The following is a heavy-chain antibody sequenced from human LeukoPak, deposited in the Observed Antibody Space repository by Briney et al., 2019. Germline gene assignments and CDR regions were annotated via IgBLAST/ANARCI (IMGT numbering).Heavy chain of an antibody. D-gene: IGHD2/OR15-2a*01. CDR3: ARRPLTLYWFDP. V-gene: IGHV4-59*08. CDR2: IYYSGST. Sequence: SETLSLTCTVSGGSISSYYWSWIRQPPGKGLEWIGYIYYSGSTNYNPSLKSRVTISVDTSKNQFSLKLSSVTAADTAVYYCARRPLTLYWFDPWGQGTLVTVSS. J-gene: IGHJ5*02. CDR1: GGSISSYY.